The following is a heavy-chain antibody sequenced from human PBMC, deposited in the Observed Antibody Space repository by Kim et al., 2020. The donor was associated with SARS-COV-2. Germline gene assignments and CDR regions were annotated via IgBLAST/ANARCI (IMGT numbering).Heavy chain of an antibody. CDR1: GFTFSSHA. J-gene: IGHJ6*01. V-gene: IGHV3-30-3*01. D-gene: IGHD3-10*01. Sequence: GGSLRLSCAASGFTFSSHAMHWVRQAPGKGLEWVAVISYDGSNKYYADSVKGRFTISRDNSKNTLYLQMNSLRAEDTAVYYCAREKVVYYYGSGSPYSPNHYYYGMDVWGRGTTDTLPT. CDR2: ISYDGSNK. CDR3: AREKVVYYYGSGSPYSPNHYYYGMDV.